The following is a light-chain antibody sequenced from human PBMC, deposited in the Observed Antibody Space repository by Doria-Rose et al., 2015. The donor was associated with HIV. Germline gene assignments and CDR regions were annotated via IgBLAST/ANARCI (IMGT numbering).Light chain of an antibody. CDR3: QQYYDTPS. V-gene: IGKV4-1*01. CDR2: WAS. CDR1: QSLLYTSKNY. J-gene: IGKJ3*01. Sequence: VLTQPPESLGMSLGERATLNCKSNQSLLYTSKNYLAWYQQKPGQPPKLLLYWASTRQSGVPARFSGSGSGPDFTLTSSSPEAEDVAVYYWQQYYDTPSFGPGTTVDIK.